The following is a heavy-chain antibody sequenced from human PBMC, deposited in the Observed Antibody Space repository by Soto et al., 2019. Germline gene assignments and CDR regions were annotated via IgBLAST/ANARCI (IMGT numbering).Heavy chain of an antibody. CDR3: AKERDVVVVAVYFDY. V-gene: IGHV3-23*01. CDR2: ISGSGGST. CDR1: GFTFSSYA. Sequence: EVQLLESGGGLVQPGGSLRLSCAASGFTFSSYAMSWVRQAPGKGLEWVSAISGSGGSTYYADSVKGRCTITRDNAKNTLYLQMNSLRAEDTAVYYCAKERDVVVVAVYFDYWGQGTLVTVSS. D-gene: IGHD2-15*01. J-gene: IGHJ4*02.